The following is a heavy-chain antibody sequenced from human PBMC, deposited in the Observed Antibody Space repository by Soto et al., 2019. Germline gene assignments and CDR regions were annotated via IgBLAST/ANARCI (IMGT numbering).Heavy chain of an antibody. CDR1: GFTVSSNY. V-gene: IGHV3-53*01. D-gene: IGHD2-15*01. CDR3: VKSSTDSLTSFDY. Sequence: PGGSLRLSCAASGFTVSSNYMSWVRQAPGKGLEWVSVIYSDGRTYYADSVKGRSTISRDNSKNTLYLQMNSLRAGDTAVYYCVKSSTDSLTSFDYWGQGTLVNVSS. J-gene: IGHJ4*02. CDR2: IYSDGRT.